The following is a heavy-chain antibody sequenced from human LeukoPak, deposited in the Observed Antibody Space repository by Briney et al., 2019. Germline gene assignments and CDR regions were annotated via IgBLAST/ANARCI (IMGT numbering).Heavy chain of an antibody. J-gene: IGHJ4*02. V-gene: IGHV3-7*01. CDR1: GFTFSSYW. CDR2: IKEDGGEK. CDR3: ASGRQLGY. D-gene: IGHD3-16*01. Sequence: PGGSLRLSCGASGFTFSSYWMSWVRQAPGKGLEWVANIKEDGGEKYYVASVKGRFSISRDNAKNSLYLQMNSLRAEDTVVYYCASGRQLGYWGQGTLVTVSS.